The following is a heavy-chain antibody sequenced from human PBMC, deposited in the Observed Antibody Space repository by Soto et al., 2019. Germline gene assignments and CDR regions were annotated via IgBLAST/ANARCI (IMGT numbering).Heavy chain of an antibody. CDR2: IIPIFGTA. J-gene: IGHJ4*02. Sequence: QVQLVQSGAEVKKPGSSVKVSCKASGGTFSSYAISWVRQAPGQGLEWMGGIIPIFGTADYGQKCQGGVTITADEYTSTAYMELSSLRSEDTAVYYCASHYDSSGYYYRGLDYWGQGTLVTVSS. V-gene: IGHV1-69*12. D-gene: IGHD3-22*01. CDR1: GGTFSSYA. CDR3: ASHYDSSGYYYRGLDY.